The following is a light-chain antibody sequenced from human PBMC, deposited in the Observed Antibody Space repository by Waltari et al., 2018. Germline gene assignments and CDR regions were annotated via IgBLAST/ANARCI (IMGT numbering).Light chain of an antibody. V-gene: IGLV2-11*01. Sequence: QSALTQPRSVSGSPGQSVTISCTGTNSDVGAYNSVSWYQQHPGKAPKLIIFDVNKRPSGVPDRFFGSKSGDTASLAISGLQAEDEADYYCCSYAGNYGFVFGTATKVTVL. CDR1: NSDVGAYNS. J-gene: IGLJ1*01. CDR2: DVN. CDR3: CSYAGNYGFV.